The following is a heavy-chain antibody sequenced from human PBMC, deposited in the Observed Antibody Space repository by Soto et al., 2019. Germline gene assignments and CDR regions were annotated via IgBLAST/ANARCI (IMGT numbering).Heavy chain of an antibody. CDR2: IIPILGIA. J-gene: IGHJ4*02. CDR3: ASRILWFGELFGAYFDY. D-gene: IGHD3-10*01. Sequence: QVQLVQSGAEVKKPGSSVKVSCKASGGTFSSYTISWVRQAPGQGLEWMGRIIPILGIANYAQKFQGRVTITADKSTSTAYMELSSLRSEDTAVYYCASRILWFGELFGAYFDYWGQGTLVTVSS. V-gene: IGHV1-69*02. CDR1: GGTFSSYT.